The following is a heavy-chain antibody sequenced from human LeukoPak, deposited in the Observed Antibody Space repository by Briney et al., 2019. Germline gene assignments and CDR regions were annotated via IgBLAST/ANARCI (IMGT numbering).Heavy chain of an antibody. CDR1: GYTFTSYA. CDR2: INAGNGNT. J-gene: IGHJ4*02. CDR3: ARDLVLLWFGESKGPFDY. D-gene: IGHD3-10*01. V-gene: IGHV1-3*01. Sequence: WASVKVSCKASGYTFTSYAMHWVRQAPGQRLEWMGWINAGNGNTKYSQKFQGRVTITRDTSASTAYMELSSLRSEDTAVYYCARDLVLLWFGESKGPFDYWGQGTLVTVSS.